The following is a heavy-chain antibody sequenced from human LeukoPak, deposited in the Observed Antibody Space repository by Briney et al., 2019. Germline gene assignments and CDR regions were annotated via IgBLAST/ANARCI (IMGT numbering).Heavy chain of an antibody. CDR2: IWYDGSNK. CDR1: GFTFSNYG. V-gene: IGHV3-33*01. CDR3: AGTMITFGGVIASFDY. J-gene: IGHJ4*02. Sequence: GGSLRLSCAAPGFTFSNYGMHWVRQAPGKGLEWVAVIWYDGSNKYYADSVKGRFTISRDNSKNTLYLQMNSLRAEDTAVYYCAGTMITFGGVIASFDYWGQGTLVTVSS. D-gene: IGHD3-16*02.